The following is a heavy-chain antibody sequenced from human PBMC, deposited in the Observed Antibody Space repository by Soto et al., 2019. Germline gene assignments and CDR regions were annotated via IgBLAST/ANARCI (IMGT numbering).Heavy chain of an antibody. Sequence: PGGSLRLSCAASGFTFSDYGMNWIRQVPGKGLEWVSTISGSGDSAYYADSVKGRFTISRDNSKNTLYLQMASLRAEDTAIYYCATKITFGGVSDYWGQGTLVAASS. V-gene: IGHV3-23*01. J-gene: IGHJ4*02. CDR1: GFTFSDYG. CDR2: ISGSGDSA. CDR3: ATKITFGGVSDY. D-gene: IGHD3-16*01.